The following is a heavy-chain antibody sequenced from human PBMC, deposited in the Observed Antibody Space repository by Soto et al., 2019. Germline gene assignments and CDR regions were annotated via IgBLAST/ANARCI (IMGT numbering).Heavy chain of an antibody. V-gene: IGHV1-69*01. CDR1: GGTFSSYP. J-gene: IGHJ6*02. CDR3: ARVGYVTNYGMAV. CDR2: IIPFFGTS. Sequence: QVQLVQPGAEVKKPGSSVKVSCKASGGTFSSYPLNWVRQAPGQGLEWMGGIIPFFGTSNYGQKFQGRVTITADESTSTAYMELRSLRSEDTAVYYCARVGYVTNYGMAVWGQGTTVTVSS. D-gene: IGHD2-8*02.